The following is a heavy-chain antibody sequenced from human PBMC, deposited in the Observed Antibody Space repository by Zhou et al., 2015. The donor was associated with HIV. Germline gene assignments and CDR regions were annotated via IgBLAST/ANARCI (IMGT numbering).Heavy chain of an antibody. V-gene: IGHV1-69*01. CDR3: ARDSNTAMVTMLRSFDY. J-gene: IGHJ4*02. CDR2: IIPIFGTA. Sequence: QVQLVQSGAEVKKPGASVKVSCKASGYTFTSYGISWVRQAPGQGLEWMGGIIPIFGTANYAQKFQGRVTITADESTSTAYMELSSLRSEDTAVYYCARDSNTAMVTMLRSFDYWGQGTLVTVSS. D-gene: IGHD5-18*01. CDR1: GYTFTSYG.